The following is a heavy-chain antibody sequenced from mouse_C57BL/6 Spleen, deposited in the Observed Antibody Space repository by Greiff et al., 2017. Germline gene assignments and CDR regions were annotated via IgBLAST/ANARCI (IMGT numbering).Heavy chain of an antibody. CDR1: GYAFSSSW. CDR2: IYPGDGDT. D-gene: IGHD1-1*01. Sequence: VKLVESGPELVKPGASVKISCKASGYAFSSSWMNWVKQRPGKGLEWIGRIYPGDGDTNYNGKFKGKATLTADKSSSTAYMQLSSLTSEDSAVYFCARRITTVVAPYYAMDYWGQGTSVTVSS. J-gene: IGHJ4*01. V-gene: IGHV1-82*01. CDR3: ARRITTVVAPYYAMDY.